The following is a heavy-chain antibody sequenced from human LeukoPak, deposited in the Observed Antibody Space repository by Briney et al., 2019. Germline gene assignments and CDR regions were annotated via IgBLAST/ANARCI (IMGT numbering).Heavy chain of an antibody. D-gene: IGHD3-22*01. CDR2: ISSSGSTI. V-gene: IGHV3-11*01. CDR3: ASKGGGYYYDSSGYYYFDY. Sequence: GGSLRLSCAASGFTFSDYYMSWIRQAPGKGLEWVSYISSSGSTIYYADSVKGRFTISRDNAKNSLYLQMNSLRAEDTAVYYCASKGGGYYYDSSGYYYFDYWGQGTLVTVSS. J-gene: IGHJ4*02. CDR1: GFTFSDYY.